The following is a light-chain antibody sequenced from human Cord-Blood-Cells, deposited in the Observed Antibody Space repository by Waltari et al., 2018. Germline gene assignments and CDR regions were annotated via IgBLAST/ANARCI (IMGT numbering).Light chain of an antibody. V-gene: IGLV2-23*01. Sequence: QSALTQPASVSGSPGQSITISCTGTSSDVGSYNLVSWYQQHPGKASKLMIYEGSKRPSGVSNRFSGSKSVNTASLTISGLQAEDEADYYCCSYAGSSTLVFGGGTKLTVL. CDR2: EGS. CDR1: SSDVGSYNL. CDR3: CSYAGSSTLV. J-gene: IGLJ2*01.